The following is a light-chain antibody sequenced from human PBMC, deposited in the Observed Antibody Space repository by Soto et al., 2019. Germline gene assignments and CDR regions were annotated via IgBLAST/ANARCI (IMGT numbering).Light chain of an antibody. CDR1: SSDVGGYNY. J-gene: IGLJ1*01. V-gene: IGLV2-14*01. CDR2: DVS. CDR3: SSYTSSTPYV. Sequence: LTQPASVSGSPGQSITISCTGTSSDVGGYNYVSWYQQHPGKAPKLMIYDVSNRPSGVSNRFSGSKSGNTASLTISGLQAEDEADYYCSSYTSSTPYVFGTGTKVTVL.